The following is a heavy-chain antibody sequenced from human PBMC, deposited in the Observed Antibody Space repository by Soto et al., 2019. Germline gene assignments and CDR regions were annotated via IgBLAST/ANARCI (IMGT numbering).Heavy chain of an antibody. CDR2: ISAYNGNT. J-gene: IGHJ4*02. V-gene: IGHV1-18*01. CDR3: ARVAYGDSYFDY. Sequence: ASVELSCKESGYTFTSNGSSWVRQAPGQGLEWMGWISAYNGNTNYAQKLQGRVTMTTDTSTSTAYMELRSLRSDDTAVYYCARVAYGDSYFDYGGQGTLVTVSS. CDR1: GYTFTSNG. D-gene: IGHD4-17*01.